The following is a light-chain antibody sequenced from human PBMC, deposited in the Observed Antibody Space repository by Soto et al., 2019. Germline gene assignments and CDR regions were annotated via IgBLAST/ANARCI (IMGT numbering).Light chain of an antibody. J-gene: IGKJ1*01. CDR1: QSVSSSY. V-gene: IGKV3-20*01. CDR2: GAS. CDR3: QQYGSSPWT. Sequence: EFALTQSPGTLSLSPGERATLSCLASQSVSSSYLAWYQQKPGQAPRLLIYGASSRATGIPDRFSGSGSGTDFTLTISRLEPEDFAVYYCQQYGSSPWTFGQGTKVDIK.